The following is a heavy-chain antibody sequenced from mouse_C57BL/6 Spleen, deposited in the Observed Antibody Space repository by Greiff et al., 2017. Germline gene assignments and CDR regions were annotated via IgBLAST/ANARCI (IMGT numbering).Heavy chain of an antibody. J-gene: IGHJ2*01. V-gene: IGHV1-64*01. Sequence: VQLQQSGAELVKPGASVKLSCKASGYTFTSYWMHWVKQRPGQGLEWIGMIHPNSGSTNYNEKFKSKATLTVDKSSSTAYMQLSSLTSEDSAVYYCARNDYGSSPDYWGQGTTLTVSS. CDR3: ARNDYGSSPDY. CDR2: IHPNSGST. CDR1: GYTFTSYW. D-gene: IGHD1-1*01.